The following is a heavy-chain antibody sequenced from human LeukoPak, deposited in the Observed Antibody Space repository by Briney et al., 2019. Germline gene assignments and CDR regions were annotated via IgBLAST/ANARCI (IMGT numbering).Heavy chain of an antibody. CDR2: IYTSGST. CDR1: GGSISSGSYY. CDR3: ARAPRLGWFDP. V-gene: IGHV4-61*02. J-gene: IGHJ5*02. Sequence: SETLSLTCTVSGGSISSGSYYWSWIRQPAGKGLEWIGRIYTSGSTNYNPSLKSRVTISVDTSKNQFSLKLSSVTAADTAVYYCARAPRLGWFDPWGPGTLVTVSS. D-gene: IGHD3-16*01.